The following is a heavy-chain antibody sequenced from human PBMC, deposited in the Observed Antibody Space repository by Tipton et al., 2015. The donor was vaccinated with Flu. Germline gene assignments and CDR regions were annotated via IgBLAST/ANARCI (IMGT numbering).Heavy chain of an antibody. CDR1: GASITSGNYY. CDR3: ARDHCDSDCYLHHDPFDI. V-gene: IGHV4-61*02. J-gene: IGHJ3*02. D-gene: IGHD2-21*02. CDR2: IHSIGTT. Sequence: TLSLTCTVSGASITSGNYYWSWIRQSAGKGLEWIGRIHSIGTTNYNPSLKGRVTISLDTSKNHFSLELNSVTAADTALYYCARDHCDSDCYLHHDPFDIWGQGAMVTVSS.